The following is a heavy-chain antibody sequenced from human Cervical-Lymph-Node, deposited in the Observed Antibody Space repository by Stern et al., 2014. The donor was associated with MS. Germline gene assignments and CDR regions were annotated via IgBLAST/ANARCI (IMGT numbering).Heavy chain of an antibody. Sequence: VQLMQSGGGLVKPGGSLRLSCAASGFSFNWYNMNWVRQAPGKVLEWVSSISSTSDYTYYADSVKGRFTISRDNAKKSLYLQMNSLRADDTAVYYCARDALFDSWGQGTLVTVSS. J-gene: IGHJ4*02. CDR1: GFSFNWYN. V-gene: IGHV3-21*01. CDR2: ISSTSDYT. CDR3: ARDALFDS.